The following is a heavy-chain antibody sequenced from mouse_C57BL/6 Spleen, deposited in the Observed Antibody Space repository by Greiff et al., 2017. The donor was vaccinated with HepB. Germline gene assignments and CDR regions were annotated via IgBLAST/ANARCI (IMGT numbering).Heavy chain of an antibody. V-gene: IGHV1-64*01. D-gene: IGHD2-5*01. J-gene: IGHJ3*01. CDR2: IHPNSGST. CDR1: GYTFTSYW. Sequence: QVQLQQSGAELVKPGASVKLSCKASGYTFTSYWMHWVKQRPGQGLEWIGMIHPNSGSTNYNEKFKSQATLTVYKSSSTAYMQLSSLTAEDSAVYYGARKEGYSNLSDWFAYWGKGTLVTVSA. CDR3: ARKEGYSNLSDWFAY.